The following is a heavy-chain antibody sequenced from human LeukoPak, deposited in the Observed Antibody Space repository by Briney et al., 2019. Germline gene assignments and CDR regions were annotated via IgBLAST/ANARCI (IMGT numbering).Heavy chain of an antibody. D-gene: IGHD1-26*01. J-gene: IGHJ4*02. CDR2: IYSGGFT. CDR1: GFIVSSNY. V-gene: IGHV3-53*01. CDR3: AKLSGSQLAPLDY. Sequence: GGSLRLSCVASGFIVSSNYMSWVRQAPGKGLEWVSIIYSGGFTYYADSVKGRFTMSRDNSKNTLYLQMNSLRVEDTAVYYCAKLSGSQLAPLDYWGQGTLVTVSS.